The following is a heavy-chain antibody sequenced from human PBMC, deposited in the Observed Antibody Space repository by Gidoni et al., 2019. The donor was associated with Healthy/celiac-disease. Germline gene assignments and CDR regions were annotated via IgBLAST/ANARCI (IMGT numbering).Heavy chain of an antibody. Sequence: EVQLVQSGAEVKKPGASLKISCKGSGYSFTSYWIGWVRQMPGKGLEWMGIIYPGDSDTRYSPSFQGQVTISADKSISTAYLQWSSLKASDTAMYYCARAPDYGDARHGSPAFDIWGQGTMVTVSS. CDR2: IYPGDSDT. D-gene: IGHD4-17*01. V-gene: IGHV5-51*03. CDR3: ARAPDYGDARHGSPAFDI. J-gene: IGHJ3*02. CDR1: GYSFTSYW.